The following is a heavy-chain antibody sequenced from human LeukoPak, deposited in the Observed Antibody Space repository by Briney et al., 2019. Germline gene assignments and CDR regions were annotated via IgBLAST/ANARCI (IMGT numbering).Heavy chain of an antibody. CDR2: IYTSGST. Sequence: SETLSLTCTVSGGSISSGSYYWSWIRQPAGKGLEWIGRIYTSGSTNYNPSLKSRVTISVDTSKNQFSLKLSSVTAADTAVYYCVRSAGELYGGNPGDWGQGTLVTVSS. CDR1: GGSISSGSYY. D-gene: IGHD4/OR15-4a*01. J-gene: IGHJ4*02. CDR3: VRSAGELYGGNPGD. V-gene: IGHV4-61*02.